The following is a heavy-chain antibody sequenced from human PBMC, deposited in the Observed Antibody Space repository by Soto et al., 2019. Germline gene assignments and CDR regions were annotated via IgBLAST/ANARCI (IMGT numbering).Heavy chain of an antibody. Sequence: EVQLLESGGGLVQPGGSLRLSCAASGFTFSSYAMSWVRQAPGRGLEWVSAISGSGVSTYYADSVKGRFTISRDNFKNTLHLQMNSLRAEDTAVYYCATGRDGDTFYFDYWGQGTLVTVSS. J-gene: IGHJ4*02. CDR3: ATGRDGDTFYFDY. D-gene: IGHD4-17*01. V-gene: IGHV3-23*01. CDR1: GFTFSSYA. CDR2: ISGSGVST.